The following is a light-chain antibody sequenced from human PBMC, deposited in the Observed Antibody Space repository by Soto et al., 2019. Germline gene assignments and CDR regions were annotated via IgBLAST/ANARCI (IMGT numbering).Light chain of an antibody. Sequence: DIQMTQSPSSLSASVGDRVTITCQASQDISNYLNWYQQKPGKAPKLLIYDASNLETGVPSRFSGSGSGTDFTFTISSLQAEDIATYYCQQYDSLPLTFGGGTKVEIK. CDR2: DAS. J-gene: IGKJ4*01. V-gene: IGKV1-33*01. CDR1: QDISNY. CDR3: QQYDSLPLT.